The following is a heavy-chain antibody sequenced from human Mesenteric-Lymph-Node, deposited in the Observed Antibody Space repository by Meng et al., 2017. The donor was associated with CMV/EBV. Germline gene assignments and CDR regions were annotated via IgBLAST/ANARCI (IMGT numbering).Heavy chain of an antibody. D-gene: IGHD3-3*01. V-gene: IGHV3-7*01. Sequence: GGSLRLSCTASGFTFRSFWMTWVRQAPGKGLEWVANIKQDGSETYYVDPVKGRFSISRDNAKDSLYLQMNSLRADDTAVYYCARDHFLEWLDWGQGTLVTVSS. CDR3: ARDHFLEWLD. CDR2: IKQDGSET. J-gene: IGHJ4*02. CDR1: GFTFRSFW.